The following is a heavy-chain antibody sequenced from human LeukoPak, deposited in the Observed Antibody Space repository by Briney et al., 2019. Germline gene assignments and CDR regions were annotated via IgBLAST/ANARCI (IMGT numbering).Heavy chain of an antibody. J-gene: IGHJ4*02. CDR2: IYYSGST. Sequence: SETLSLTCTVSGGSISSGGYYWSWIRQHPGKGLEWIGYIYYSGSTYYNPSLKSRVTISVDTSKSQFSLKLSSVTAADTAVYYCARSNTAMVPGYYWGQGTLVTVSS. CDR3: ARSNTAMVPGYY. V-gene: IGHV4-31*03. D-gene: IGHD5-18*01. CDR1: GGSISSGGYY.